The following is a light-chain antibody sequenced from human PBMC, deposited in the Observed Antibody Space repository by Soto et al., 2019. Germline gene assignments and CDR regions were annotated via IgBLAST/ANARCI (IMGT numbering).Light chain of an antibody. J-gene: IGLJ2*01. V-gene: IGLV2-14*03. CDR2: DVS. CDR3: SSYTSSRTGI. CDR1: SSDVGGYNY. Sequence: QSALTQPASVSGSPGQSIAISCTGSSSDVGGYNYVSWYQQHSGKAPKLMIYDVSSRPSGVSDRFSGSKSGNTASLTISGLQAEEEAEYYCSSYTSSRTGIFGGGTKPTVL.